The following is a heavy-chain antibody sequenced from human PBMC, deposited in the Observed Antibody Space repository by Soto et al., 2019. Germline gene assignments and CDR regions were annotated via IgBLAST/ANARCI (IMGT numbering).Heavy chain of an antibody. CDR1: GGPISSYY. CDR2: IYYSGST. J-gene: IGHJ4*02. Sequence: SETLSLTCTVSGGPISSYYWSWIRQPPGKGLEWIGYIYYSGSTYYNPSLKSRVTISVDTSKNQFSLKLSSVTAADTAVYYCAGSGRTTVTTTFDYWGQGTLVTVSS. V-gene: IGHV4-59*04. D-gene: IGHD4-17*01. CDR3: AGSGRTTVTTTFDY.